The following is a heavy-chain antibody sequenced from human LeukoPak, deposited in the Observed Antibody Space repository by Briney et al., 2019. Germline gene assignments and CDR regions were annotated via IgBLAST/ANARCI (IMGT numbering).Heavy chain of an antibody. CDR3: ARVIAGPYYDFWSGSSE. J-gene: IGHJ4*02. CDR2: IYTSGST. CDR1: GGSISSGSYY. Sequence: SQTLSLTCTVSGGSISSGSYYWSWIRQPAGKGLEWIGRIYTSGSTNYNPSLKSRVTISVDTSKNQFSLKLSSVTAADTAVYYCARVIAGPYYDFWSGSSEWGQGTLVTVSS. D-gene: IGHD3-3*01. V-gene: IGHV4-61*02.